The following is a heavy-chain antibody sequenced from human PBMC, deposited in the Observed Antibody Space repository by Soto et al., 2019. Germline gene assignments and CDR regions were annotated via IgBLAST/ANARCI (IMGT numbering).Heavy chain of an antibody. J-gene: IGHJ3*01. CDR3: ARAVILPTKNILGL. CDR2: IYDSGSA. V-gene: IGHV4-31*02. D-gene: IGHD2-21*01. Sequence: QMQLQESGPGLVKPSQTLSLTCTVPGGSIGGGGFYWTWVRLRPGEGLEWIGNIYDSGSAYYNPSLESRISMSIDTSKNQSSLSLTSVTVADTALYYCARAVILPTKNILGLWGPGTMVGASS. CDR1: GGSIGGGGFY.